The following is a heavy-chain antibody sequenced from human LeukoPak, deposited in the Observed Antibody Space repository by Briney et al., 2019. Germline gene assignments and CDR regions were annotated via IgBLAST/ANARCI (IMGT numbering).Heavy chain of an antibody. D-gene: IGHD6-13*01. J-gene: IGHJ6*03. V-gene: IGHV1-8*01. CDR2: MNPNSGNT. CDR3: ARGVVIAAAGTRYYYYMDV. CDR1: GYTFTSYD. Sequence: GASVKVSCKASGYTFTSYDINWVRQATGQGLEWMGWMNPNSGNTGYAQKFQGRVTMTRNTSISTAYMELSSLRSEDTAVYYCARGVVIAAAGTRYYYYMDVWGKGTTVTVSS.